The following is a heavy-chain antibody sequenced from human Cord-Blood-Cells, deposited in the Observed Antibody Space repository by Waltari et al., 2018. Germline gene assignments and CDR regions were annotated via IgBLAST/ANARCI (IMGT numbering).Heavy chain of an antibody. CDR2: ISAYNGNT. CDR3: ARPTYYDFWSGYYDAFDI. D-gene: IGHD3-3*01. CDR1: GYTFTSYG. V-gene: IGHV1-18*01. J-gene: IGHJ3*02. Sequence: QVQLVQSGAEVKKPGASVKVSCKASGYTFTSYGISWVRQAPGQGLEWMGWISAYNGNTNYAQKLQGRVTMTTDTSTGTAYMELRSLRSDDTAVYYCARPTYYDFWSGYYDAFDIWGQGTMVTVSS.